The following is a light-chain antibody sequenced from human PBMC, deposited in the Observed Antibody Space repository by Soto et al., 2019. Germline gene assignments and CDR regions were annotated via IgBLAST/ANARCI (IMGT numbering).Light chain of an antibody. Sequence: EILMTQSPVPLSVSPGERATLSWRASQSVSSNLAWYHQKPGQAPRLMIYGASSRATGIPDRFSGSGSGTDFSLTISRLEPEDFAVYYCQQYGSSPMTLGQGTRLEIK. J-gene: IGKJ5*01. CDR2: GAS. CDR3: QQYGSSPMT. CDR1: QSVSSN. V-gene: IGKV3-20*01.